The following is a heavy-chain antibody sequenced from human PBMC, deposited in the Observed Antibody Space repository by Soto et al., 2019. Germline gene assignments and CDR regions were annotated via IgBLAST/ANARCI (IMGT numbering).Heavy chain of an antibody. CDR1: GFSFSGDA. CDR3: VRDYVMDV. Sequence: GGSLRLSCAASGFSFSGDAMNWVRQAPGKGLEWVSSISTTSTYIYYAGSVKGRFTFSRDNAKNSLHLQMNSLRAEDTAVYYCVRDYVMDVWGQGTTVTVSS. D-gene: IGHD3-10*02. CDR2: ISTTSTYI. J-gene: IGHJ6*02. V-gene: IGHV3-21*01.